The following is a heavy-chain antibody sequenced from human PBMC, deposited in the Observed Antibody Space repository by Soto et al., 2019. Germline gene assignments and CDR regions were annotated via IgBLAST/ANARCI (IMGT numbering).Heavy chain of an antibody. CDR3: XXXXXXXXXXXXXXXX. CDR2: IYWDDDK. V-gene: IGHV2-5*02. J-gene: IGHJ4*02. Sequence: QITLKESAPTRVKPTQTLTLTCTFSGFSLTSRPMGVGWIRQPPGKALEWLAFIYWDDDKRYSPSLRSRLTITKDXXXXXXXLXXXXXXXXXXXXXXXXXXXXXXXXXXXXXXXXGQGALVTVSS. CDR1: GFSLTSRPMG.